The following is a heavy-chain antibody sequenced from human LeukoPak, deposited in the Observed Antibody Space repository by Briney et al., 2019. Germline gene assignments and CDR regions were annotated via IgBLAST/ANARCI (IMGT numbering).Heavy chain of an antibody. V-gene: IGHV4-59*01. D-gene: IGHD3-3*01. Sequence: PSETLSLTCTVSSASFSNDYWSWVRQAPGKGLEWIGYIYHNGRTNYSPSLKSRITMSIDTSQNQFSLKLTSVTAADTAVHYCARASEGIGYFDTWGRGSLVTVSS. CDR1: SASFSNDY. CDR2: IYHNGRT. J-gene: IGHJ4*02. CDR3: ARASEGIGYFDT.